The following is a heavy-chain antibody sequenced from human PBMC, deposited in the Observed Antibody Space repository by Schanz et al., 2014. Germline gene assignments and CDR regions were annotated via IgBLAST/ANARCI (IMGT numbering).Heavy chain of an antibody. CDR3: AKVWGSDYFYPFDY. J-gene: IGHJ4*02. CDR1: RFAFSNCG. D-gene: IGHD3-22*01. CDR2: IRYDASNE. V-gene: IGHV3-30*02. Sequence: QAQLVESGGGVVQPGGSLRLSCAASRFAFSNCGMHWVRQAPGKGLEWVAFIRYDASNEYYADSVKGRFTISRDNSKNTLYLQMSSLRAEDTAVYYCAKVWGSDYFYPFDYWGQGTLVTVSS.